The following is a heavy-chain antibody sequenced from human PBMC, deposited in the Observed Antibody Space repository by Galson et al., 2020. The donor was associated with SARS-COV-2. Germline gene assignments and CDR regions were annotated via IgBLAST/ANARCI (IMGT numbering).Heavy chain of an antibody. J-gene: IGHJ5*02. V-gene: IGHV3-21*01. CDR1: GFSFSSYR. Sequence: GGSLRLSCVASGFSFSSYRMNWVRQAPGKGLEWISSISTSSTSTDYADSVRGRFTISRDNTNNSLFLQMTNLVVEDTAVYYCARDAQWLKLDSWGHENWFDPWGQGTLVIVSS. CDR3: ARDAQWLKLDSWGHENWFDP. D-gene: IGHD5-12*01. CDR2: ISTSSTST.